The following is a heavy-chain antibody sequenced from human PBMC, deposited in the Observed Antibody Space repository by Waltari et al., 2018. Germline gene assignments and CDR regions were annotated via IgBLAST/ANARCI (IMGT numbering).Heavy chain of an antibody. D-gene: IGHD2-2*01. J-gene: IGHJ5*02. V-gene: IGHV7-4-1*02. CDR1: GYSFTNYA. CDR2: ITTNTENP. CDR3: AREVVPAAKIVVNWFDP. Sequence: QVQLVQSGSEWKKPGASVKVSCKAYGYSFTNYAINWVRQAPGQGLELMGWITTNTENPTYTQCVTRRFVFSLDTSVSTAYLQINDLKAEDTAIYYCAREVVPAAKIVVNWFDPWGQGTQVTVSS.